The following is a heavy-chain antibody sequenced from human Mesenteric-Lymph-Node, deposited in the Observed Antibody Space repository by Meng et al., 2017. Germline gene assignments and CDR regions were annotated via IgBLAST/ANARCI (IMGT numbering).Heavy chain of an antibody. D-gene: IGHD2-15*01. Sequence: QGHVPESAPARGQPPQPLSPTCSLSGGPLSRVDSSWIWTRRPPGECLDWIGYVYSIGSNYSTPSLRSRITISVDTSKNQFSLRLRSVTAQDTAVYYCNAYTAGGGGLGSWGQGTLVTVSS. CDR3: NAYTAGGGGLGS. V-gene: IGHV4-30-4*01. CDR1: GGPLSRVDSS. CDR2: VYSIGSN. J-gene: IGHJ5*02.